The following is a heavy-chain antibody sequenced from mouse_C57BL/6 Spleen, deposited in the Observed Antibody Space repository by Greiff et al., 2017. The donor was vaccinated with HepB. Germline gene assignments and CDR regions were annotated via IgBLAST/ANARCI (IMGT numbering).Heavy chain of an antibody. Sequence: VKLVESGPGLVQPSQSLSITCTVSGFSLTSYGVHWVRQSPGKGLEWLGVIWRGGSTDYNAAFMSRLSITKDNSKSQVFFKMNSLQADDTAIYYCAKNRDTLRGDYAMDYWGQGTSVTVSS. D-gene: IGHD5-1-1*01. CDR3: AKNRDTLRGDYAMDY. J-gene: IGHJ4*01. V-gene: IGHV2-5*01. CDR1: GFSLTSYG. CDR2: IWRGGST.